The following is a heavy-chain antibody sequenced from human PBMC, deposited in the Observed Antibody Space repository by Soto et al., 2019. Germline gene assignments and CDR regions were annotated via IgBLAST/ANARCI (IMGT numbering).Heavy chain of an antibody. CDR3: ARGVKSSSNGMDV. V-gene: IGHV4-30-4*01. D-gene: IGHD6-13*01. J-gene: IGHJ6*02. Sequence: QVQLQESGPGLVKPSQTLSLTCTVSGGSISSGDYYWSWIRQPPGKGLEWIGYIYYSGSTYYNPSPKSRVXXSXDXXKNQSSLKLSSVTAADTAVYYCARGVKSSSNGMDVWGQGTTVTVSS. CDR2: IYYSGST. CDR1: GGSISSGDYY.